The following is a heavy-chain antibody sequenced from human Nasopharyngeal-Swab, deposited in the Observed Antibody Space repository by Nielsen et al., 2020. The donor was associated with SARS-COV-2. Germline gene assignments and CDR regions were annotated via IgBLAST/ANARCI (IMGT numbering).Heavy chain of an antibody. D-gene: IGHD2-15*01. CDR2: INPSGGST. V-gene: IGHV1-46*01. CDR1: GYTFTSYY. Sequence: ASVKVSCKASGYTFTSYYMHWVRQAPGQGLEWMGIINPSGGSTSYAQKFQGRVTITADKSTSTAYMELRSLRSDDTAVYYCARGGVADKSEGIDYWGQGTLVTVSS. CDR3: ARGGVADKSEGIDY. J-gene: IGHJ4*02.